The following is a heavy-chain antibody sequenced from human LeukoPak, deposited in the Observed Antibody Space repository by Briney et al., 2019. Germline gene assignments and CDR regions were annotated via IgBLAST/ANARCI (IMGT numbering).Heavy chain of an antibody. CDR1: GFTFSSYG. Sequence: GGSLRLSCAASGFTFSSYGMHWVRQAPGKGLEWVAFIRYDGSNKYYADSVKGRFTISRDNSKNTLYLQMNSLRAEDTAVYYCAKPANYYDSSGYSDYWGQGTLVTVSS. J-gene: IGHJ4*02. CDR3: AKPANYYDSSGYSDY. D-gene: IGHD3-22*01. CDR2: IRYDGSNK. V-gene: IGHV3-30*02.